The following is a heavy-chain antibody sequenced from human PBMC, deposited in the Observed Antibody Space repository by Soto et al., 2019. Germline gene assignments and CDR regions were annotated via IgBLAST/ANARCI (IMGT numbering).Heavy chain of an antibody. CDR3: AKSLYHDTGGTNDH. J-gene: IGHJ4*02. CDR2: FSFYGRRDNT. D-gene: IGHD1-1*01. CDR1: GFTFSSYD. Sequence: EVQLLESGGGLVQPGGSLRLSCVGSGFTFSSYDMTWVLQAPGKGLGWVSSFSFYGRRDNTYYADSVKGRFTISRDNSRNTVYLQMDNLRVEDTAVYYCAKSLYHDTGGTNDHWGQGNLVTVSS. V-gene: IGHV3-23*01.